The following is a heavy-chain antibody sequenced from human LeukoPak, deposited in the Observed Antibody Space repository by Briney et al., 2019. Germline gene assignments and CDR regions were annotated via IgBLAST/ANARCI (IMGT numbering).Heavy chain of an antibody. V-gene: IGHV4-59*01. J-gene: IGHJ4*02. CDR3: AGRGYGDYGGSFDY. D-gene: IGHD4-17*01. CDR1: GGSISSYY. Sequence: PSETLSLTCTVSGGSISSYYWSWIRQPPGKGLEWIGYICYSGSTNYNPSLKSRVTISVDTSKNQFSLKLSSVTAADTAVYHCAGRGYGDYGGSFDYWGQGTLVTVSS. CDR2: ICYSGST.